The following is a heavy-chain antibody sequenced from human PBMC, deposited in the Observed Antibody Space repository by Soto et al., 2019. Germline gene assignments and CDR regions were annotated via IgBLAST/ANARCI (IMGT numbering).Heavy chain of an antibody. CDR2: IYYGGST. Sequence: SETLSLTCTVSGDSISTDYWSWIRQSPGKGLEWIGFIYYGGSTNYNPSLKSRVTISVDTPKNQFSLKLSSVTAADTAVYYCGKNWNWGSLVHWGQGTLVTVSS. J-gene: IGHJ4*02. D-gene: IGHD7-27*01. V-gene: IGHV4-59*08. CDR3: GKNWNWGSLVH. CDR1: GDSISTDY.